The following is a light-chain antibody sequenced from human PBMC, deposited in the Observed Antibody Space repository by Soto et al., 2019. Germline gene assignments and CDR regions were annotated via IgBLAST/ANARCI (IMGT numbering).Light chain of an antibody. CDR2: GAS. J-gene: IGKJ1*01. V-gene: IGKV3-15*01. CDR1: QSVSSSY. CDR3: QQYNNWPWT. Sequence: EIVLTQSPGPLSLSPGERAPLSCRASQSVSSSYLAWYQQKPGQAPRLLIHGASTRATGFPARFSGSGSGTDFTLTISSLQSEEFAVYYCQQYNNWPWTFGQGTKVDIK.